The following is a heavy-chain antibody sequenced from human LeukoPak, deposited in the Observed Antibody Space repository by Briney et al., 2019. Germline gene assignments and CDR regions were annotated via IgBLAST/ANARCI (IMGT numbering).Heavy chain of an antibody. CDR1: GGSISSGGYS. Sequence: SETLSLTCAVSGGSISSGGYSWSWIRQPPRKGLEWIGEINHSGSTNYNPSLKSRVTISVDTSKNQFSLKLSSVTAADTAVYYCARLATSDFWSGYYSNWFDPWGQGTLVTVSS. D-gene: IGHD3-3*01. CDR3: ARLATSDFWSGYYSNWFDP. CDR2: INHSGST. V-gene: IGHV4-34*01. J-gene: IGHJ5*02.